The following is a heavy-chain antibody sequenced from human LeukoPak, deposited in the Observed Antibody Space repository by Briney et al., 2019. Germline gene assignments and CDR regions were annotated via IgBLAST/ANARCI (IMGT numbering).Heavy chain of an antibody. J-gene: IGHJ4*02. CDR2: IYTSGST. CDR1: GGSISSYY. D-gene: IGHD1-26*01. Sequence: SQTLSLTCTVSGGSISSYYWSWIRQPAGKGLEWLGRIYTSGSTNYNPSLNTRVTMSVDTSKNQFSLKLSSVTAADTAVYYCARTQERDKIVDYWGQGTLVTVSS. CDR3: ARTQERDKIVDY. V-gene: IGHV4-4*07.